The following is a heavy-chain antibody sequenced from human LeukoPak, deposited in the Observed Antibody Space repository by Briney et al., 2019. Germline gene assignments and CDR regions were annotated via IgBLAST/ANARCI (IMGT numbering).Heavy chain of an antibody. V-gene: IGHV4-59*08. CDR3: ARHVTISGPYDASDM. J-gene: IGHJ3*02. D-gene: IGHD5-24*01. Sequence: SETLSLTCTVSGDSISSYYWSWIRQPPGKGLEWIGYIYYSGGTDYNPSLQSRVTISVDTSKNQFSLKLRSVTAADTAVYYCARHVTISGPYDASDMGGQGTMVTVSP. CDR2: IYYSGGT. CDR1: GDSISSYY.